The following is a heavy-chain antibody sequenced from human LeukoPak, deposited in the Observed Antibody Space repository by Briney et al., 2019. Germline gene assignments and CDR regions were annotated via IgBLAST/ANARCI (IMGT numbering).Heavy chain of an antibody. D-gene: IGHD1-1*01. CDR3: AKDSTNSPSGTFDP. J-gene: IGHJ5*02. V-gene: IGHV3-23*01. CDR2: ISGSDEST. Sequence: GGSLRLSCAASGFTFSNYAMSWVRQAPGKGLEWVSVISGSDESTYCADSVRGRFTISRDNSKNTLYLEMNSLRAEDTAVYYCAKDSTNSPSGTFDPWGQGTLVTVSS. CDR1: GFTFSNYA.